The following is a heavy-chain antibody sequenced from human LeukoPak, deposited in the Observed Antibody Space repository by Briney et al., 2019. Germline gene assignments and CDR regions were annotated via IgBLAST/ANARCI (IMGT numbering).Heavy chain of an antibody. CDR3: ARGRRRGSTSHFAFDI. J-gene: IGHJ3*02. CDR2: ISGYNGNT. D-gene: IGHD2-2*01. V-gene: IGHV1-18*01. Sequence: ASVKVSCKTSGYTFSSYGISWVRQAPGQGLEWMGWISGYNGNTKYAQKFQGRVTMTRNISISTAYMELSSLRSEDTAVYYCARGRRRGSTSHFAFDIWGQGTMVTVSS. CDR1: GYTFSSYG.